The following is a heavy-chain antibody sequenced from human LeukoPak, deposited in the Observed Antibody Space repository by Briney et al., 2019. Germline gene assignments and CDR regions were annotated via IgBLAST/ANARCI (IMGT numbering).Heavy chain of an antibody. Sequence: SETLSLTCTVSGGSISSSNDYWGWIRQSPGKGLEWIGSISYSGSAYYNPSLKSRLTISVDTSTNQFSLKLSSVTAADTAVYYCAMRITMVRGIIRPPDYWGQGTLVTVSS. D-gene: IGHD3-10*01. CDR3: AMRITMVRGIIRPPDY. V-gene: IGHV4-39*01. CDR2: ISYSGSA. J-gene: IGHJ4*02. CDR1: GGSISSSNDY.